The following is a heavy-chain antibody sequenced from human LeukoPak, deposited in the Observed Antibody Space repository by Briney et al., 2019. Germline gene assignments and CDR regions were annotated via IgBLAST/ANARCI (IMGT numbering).Heavy chain of an antibody. CDR2: INHSGST. CDR3: AREIAAAGMGY. V-gene: IGHV4-34*01. D-gene: IGHD6-13*01. Sequence: PSETLSLTCAVYGGSFSGYYWSWIRQPPGKGLEWNGEINHSGSTNYNPSLKSRVTISVDTSKNQFSLKLSSVTAADTAVYYCAREIAAAGMGYWGQGTLVTVSS. CDR1: GGSFSGYY. J-gene: IGHJ4*02.